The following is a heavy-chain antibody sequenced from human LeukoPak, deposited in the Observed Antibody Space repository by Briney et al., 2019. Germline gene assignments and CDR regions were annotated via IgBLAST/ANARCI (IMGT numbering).Heavy chain of an antibody. J-gene: IGHJ3*02. CDR1: GYTFTSYD. V-gene: IGHV1-8*01. Sequence: GASVKVSCKASGYTFTSYDINWVRQATGQGLEWMGWMNPNSGNTGYAQKFQGRVTMTRNTSISTAYMEVSSLRSEDTAVYYCARGNRLYSSSWSSLPFDIWGHGTMVTVSS. D-gene: IGHD6-13*01. CDR2: MNPNSGNT. CDR3: ARGNRLYSSSWSSLPFDI.